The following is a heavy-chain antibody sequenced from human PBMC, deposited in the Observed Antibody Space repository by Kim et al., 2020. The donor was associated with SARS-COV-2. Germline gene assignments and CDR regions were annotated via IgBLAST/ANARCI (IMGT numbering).Heavy chain of an antibody. CDR2: IKSKTEGGTT. V-gene: IGHV3-15*01. J-gene: IGHJ4*02. CDR3: TTDSYYDSSGFVTGEYYFDY. D-gene: IGHD3-22*01. CDR1: GFTFSNAW. Sequence: GGSLRLSCAASGFTFSNAWMSWVRQAPGKGLEWVGRIKSKTEGGTTDYAAPVKGRFTISRDDSKNTLYLQMNSLKTEDTAVYYCTTDSYYDSSGFVTGEYYFDYWGQGTLVAVSS.